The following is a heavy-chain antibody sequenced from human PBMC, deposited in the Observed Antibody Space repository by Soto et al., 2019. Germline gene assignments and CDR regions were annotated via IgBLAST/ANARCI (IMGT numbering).Heavy chain of an antibody. D-gene: IGHD3-16*02. Sequence: SETLSLTCSVSGGSISSYYWSWIRQPPGKGLEWIAYIYYSVTSYNPSLKSRVSISLDTSKNQFSLKLSSVTAADTAVYYCARLRIGGVIVLSYYLDYCGQGTLVTVDS. CDR2: IYYSVT. V-gene: IGHV4-59*08. J-gene: IGHJ4*02. CDR3: ARLRIGGVIVLSYYLDY. CDR1: GGSISSYY.